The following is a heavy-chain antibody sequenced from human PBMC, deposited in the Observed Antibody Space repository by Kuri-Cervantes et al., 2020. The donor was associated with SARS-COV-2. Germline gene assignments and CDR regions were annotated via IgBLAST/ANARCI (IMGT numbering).Heavy chain of an antibody. CDR2: INPNSGGT. V-gene: IGHV1-2*02. J-gene: IGHJ4*02. Sequence: SVKVSCKASGGTFSSYAVTWVRQAPGQGLEWMGWINPNSGGTNYAQKFQGRVTMTRDTSISTAYMELSRLRSDDTAVYYCARVWGHNPIVYWGQGTLVTVSS. CDR3: ARVWGHNPIVY. CDR1: GGTFSSYA. D-gene: IGHD3-16*02.